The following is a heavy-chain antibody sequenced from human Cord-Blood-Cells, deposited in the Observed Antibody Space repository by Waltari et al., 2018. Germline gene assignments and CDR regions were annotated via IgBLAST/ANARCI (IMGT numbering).Heavy chain of an antibody. CDR2: MEPNSGNT. CDR3: ARSKLPGVGDY. D-gene: IGHD7-27*01. J-gene: IGHJ4*02. V-gene: IGHV1-8*03. Sequence: QVQLVQSGAEVKKPGASVKVSCKASGYTFTSYDINWGRQAPGQGLEWRGWMEPNSGNTGNAQKFQDRVTITRNTSISAAYMELSSLRSEDTAVYYCARSKLPGVGDYWGQGTLVTGSS. CDR1: GYTFTSYD.